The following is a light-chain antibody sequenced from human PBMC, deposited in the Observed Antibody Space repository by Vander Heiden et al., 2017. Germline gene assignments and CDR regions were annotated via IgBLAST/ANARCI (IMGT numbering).Light chain of an antibody. J-gene: IGKJ5*01. Sequence: DIKITSSPSSLSAPLGDRVTITCQASQDISNYLNWYQQKPGNAPKLLIYDATNLETGVPSRFSGSGSGTDFTFTISSLQPEDITTYYCQQYDNLPITFGQGTLLEIK. V-gene: IGKV1-33*01. CDR1: QDISNY. CDR3: QQYDNLPIT. CDR2: DAT.